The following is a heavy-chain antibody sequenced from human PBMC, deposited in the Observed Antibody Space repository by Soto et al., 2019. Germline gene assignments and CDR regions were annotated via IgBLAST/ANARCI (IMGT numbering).Heavy chain of an antibody. Sequence: SVKIACKAPVYPLTSYGISLVRQAPGQGLEWMGWISAYNGNTNYAQKLQGRVTMTIDTSTSTAYMELRSLRSDDTAVYYCARTSTSYYDSSGYLNNWFDPWGQGTLVTVPS. CDR1: VYPLTSYG. J-gene: IGHJ5*02. V-gene: IGHV1-18*01. CDR2: ISAYNGNT. CDR3: ARTSTSYYDSSGYLNNWFDP. D-gene: IGHD3-22*01.